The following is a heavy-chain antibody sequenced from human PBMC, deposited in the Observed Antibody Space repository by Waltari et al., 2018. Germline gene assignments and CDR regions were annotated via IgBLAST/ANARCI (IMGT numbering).Heavy chain of an antibody. CDR1: GGSISRSSYY. D-gene: IGHD3-22*01. CDR3: ARDRYYDSSGSNNWFDP. Sequence: QLQLQEPGPGLVKPSETLSLTCPVAGGSISRSSYYWGWSRQPTGKGLGGIGSIYYRGSTYYNPSLKSRVTISVDTSKNQFSLKLSSVTAADTAVYYCARDRYYDSSGSNNWFDPWGQGTLVTVSS. V-gene: IGHV4-39*07. CDR2: IYYRGST. J-gene: IGHJ5*02.